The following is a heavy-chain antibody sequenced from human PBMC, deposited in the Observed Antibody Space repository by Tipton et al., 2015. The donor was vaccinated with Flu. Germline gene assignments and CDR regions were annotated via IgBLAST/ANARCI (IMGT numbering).Heavy chain of an antibody. CDR1: GYTFTSYG. D-gene: IGHD3-3*01. CDR2: ISAYNGNT. Sequence: VQSGAEVKKPGASVKVSCKASGYTFTSYGISWVRQAPGQGLEWTGWISAYNGNTNYAQKLQGRVTMTTDTSTSTAYMELRSLRSDDTAVYYCARGRGGNGFGVVIVYYFDYWGQGTLVTVSS. J-gene: IGHJ4*02. CDR3: ARGRGGNGFGVVIVYYFDY. V-gene: IGHV1-18*01.